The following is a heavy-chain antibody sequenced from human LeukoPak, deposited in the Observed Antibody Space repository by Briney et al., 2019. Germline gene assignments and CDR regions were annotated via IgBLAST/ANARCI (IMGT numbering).Heavy chain of an antibody. D-gene: IGHD6-13*01. Sequence: GGSLRLSCAASGFTFSSYAMSWVRQPPGKGLEWVSAISGSGGDTFYADSVKGRFTISRENFKNTLSLQMSSLRAEDTALYYCARDLSYSSGWSDYWGQGTLVTVSS. J-gene: IGHJ4*02. V-gene: IGHV3-23*01. CDR2: ISGSGGDT. CDR3: ARDLSYSSGWSDY. CDR1: GFTFSSYA.